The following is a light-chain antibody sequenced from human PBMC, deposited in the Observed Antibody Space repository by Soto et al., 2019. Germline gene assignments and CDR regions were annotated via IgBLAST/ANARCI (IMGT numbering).Light chain of an antibody. J-gene: IGKJ4*01. V-gene: IGKV3-20*01. CDR1: QSVSSSY. CDR2: GAS. Sequence: DIVLTQSPGTGSLSPGERSTLSCMASQSVSSSYLAWYQQKPGQAPRLLIYGASNRATGVPDRFSGSGSGTDFTLTISRLEPEDFAVYYCQQYDNSPPLTFGGGTKVDVK. CDR3: QQYDNSPPLT.